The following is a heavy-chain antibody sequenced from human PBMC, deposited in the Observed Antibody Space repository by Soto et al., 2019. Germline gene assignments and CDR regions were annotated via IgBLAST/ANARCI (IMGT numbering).Heavy chain of an antibody. CDR1: SGSITNYY. CDR2: IYTSGST. CDR3: ARQQQRAFDI. V-gene: IGHV4-4*07. Sequence: SETLSLTCTGCSGSITNYYWSWIRQPAGKGLEWIGRIYTSGSTNYNPSLKSRVTMSIDTSKNQFSLNLSSATAADTAVYYCARQQQRAFDIWGQGTMVTVSS. D-gene: IGHD6-13*01. J-gene: IGHJ3*02.